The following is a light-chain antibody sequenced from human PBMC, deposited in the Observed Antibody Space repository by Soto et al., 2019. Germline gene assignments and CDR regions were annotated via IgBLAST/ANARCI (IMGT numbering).Light chain of an antibody. J-gene: IGKJ4*01. CDR1: QSVSSN. V-gene: IGKV3-15*01. Sequence: EIVMTQSPATLSVSPGERATLSCRASQSVSSNLAWYQQKPGQAPRLLFYGASTRATGIPARFSGSGSGTEFTLTISRLQSEDFAVYYCQQYNNWPPLTFGGGTKVEIK. CDR3: QQYNNWPPLT. CDR2: GAS.